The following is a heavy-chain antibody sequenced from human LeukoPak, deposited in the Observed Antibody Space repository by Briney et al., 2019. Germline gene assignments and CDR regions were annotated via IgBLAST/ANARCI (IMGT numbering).Heavy chain of an antibody. J-gene: IGHJ6*03. CDR2: IRYDGSKT. V-gene: IGHV3-30*02. CDR1: GFTFSNYG. Sequence: GGSLRLSCAVSGFTFSNYGVYWVRQAPGKGLEWVSFIRYDGSKTYYADSVKGRFTISRDNSKNTLYLQMNSLRVEDTAMYHCAKDMEAAGASFYYMDVWGKGTAVTVSS. CDR3: AKDMEAAGASFYYMDV. D-gene: IGHD2-15*01.